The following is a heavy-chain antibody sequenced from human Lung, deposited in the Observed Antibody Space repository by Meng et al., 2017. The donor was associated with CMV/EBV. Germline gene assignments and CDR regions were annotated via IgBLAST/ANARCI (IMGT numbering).Heavy chain of an antibody. CDR3: VRGMGTD. Sequence: ESLKISCGASGFTFGTYWMHWVRQAPGKGLVWVSRINSEGNIITYADSVKGRFTISRDNAKNTLYLQMLSLRVEDTAIYYCVRGMGTDWGQGIVVTVSS. CDR1: GFTFGTYW. CDR2: INSEGNII. J-gene: IGHJ4*02. V-gene: IGHV3-74*03. D-gene: IGHD5-24*01.